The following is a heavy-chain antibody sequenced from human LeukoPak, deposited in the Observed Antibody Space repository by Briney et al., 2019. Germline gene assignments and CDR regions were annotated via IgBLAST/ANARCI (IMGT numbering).Heavy chain of an antibody. CDR3: AKANKPYYDSSGYYYDFDY. V-gene: IGHV3-23*01. J-gene: IGHJ4*02. D-gene: IGHD3-22*01. CDR1: GFTFSSSA. CDR2: ISGRDGKT. Sequence: GGSLRLSCAASGFTFSSSAMSWVRQAPGKGLEWVSTISGRDGKTYYADSVKGRFTVSRDNSKSTLYLQMNSLRDEDTAVYYCAKANKPYYDSSGYYYDFDYWGQGTLVTVSS.